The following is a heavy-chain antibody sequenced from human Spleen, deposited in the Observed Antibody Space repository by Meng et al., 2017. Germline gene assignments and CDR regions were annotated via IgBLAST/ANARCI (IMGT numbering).Heavy chain of an antibody. V-gene: IGHV4-34*01. CDR1: GGSFSDYY. CDR2: INQSGST. J-gene: IGHJ4*02. CDR3: ARGPTTTAHDFDY. Sequence: QWQLQQWGAGLLKPSEPLSLTCVVSGGSFSDYYWSWIRQPPDMGLEWIGEINQSGSTNYNPSLESRATISVDTSQKKLSLKLTSVTAADSAVYYCARGPTTTAHDFDYWGQGTLVTVSS. D-gene: IGHD4-11*01.